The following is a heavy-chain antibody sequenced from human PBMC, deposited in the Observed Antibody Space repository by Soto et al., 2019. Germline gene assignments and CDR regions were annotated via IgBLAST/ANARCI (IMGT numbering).Heavy chain of an antibody. D-gene: IGHD3-22*01. Sequence: SETLSLTCDVSGDTISTGGYTWAWIRQPPGEALEWIGHTYHSGNPYYNPSLKSRVTISVETSKNQFSMRMTSVTAADTAVYYCARSYYDSIGFTVGPWGQGTLVTVSS. CDR3: ARSYYDSIGFTVGP. V-gene: IGHV4-30-2*01. J-gene: IGHJ5*02. CDR1: GDTISTGGYT. CDR2: TYHSGNP.